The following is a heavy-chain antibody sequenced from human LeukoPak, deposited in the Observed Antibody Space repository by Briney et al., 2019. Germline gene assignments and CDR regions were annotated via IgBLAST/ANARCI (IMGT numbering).Heavy chain of an antibody. D-gene: IGHD1-26*01. Sequence: ASVKVSCKASGYTFTGYYMHWVRQAPGQGLEWMGWINLNSGGTNYAQKFQGRVTMTRDTSISTAYMELSRLRSDDTAVYYCASHVVGATSFDYWGQGTLVTVSS. CDR2: INLNSGGT. J-gene: IGHJ4*02. CDR1: GYTFTGYY. CDR3: ASHVVGATSFDY. V-gene: IGHV1-2*02.